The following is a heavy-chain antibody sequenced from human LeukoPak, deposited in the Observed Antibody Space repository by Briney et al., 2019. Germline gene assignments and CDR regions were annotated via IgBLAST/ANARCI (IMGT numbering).Heavy chain of an antibody. V-gene: IGHV3-23*01. J-gene: IGHJ4*02. CDR3: AKRKRLWFGESHFDY. D-gene: IGHD3-10*01. Sequence: SGGSLRLSCAASGFTFSSYAKSWVRQAPGKGLEWVSAISGSGGSTYYADSVKGRFTISRDNSKNTLYLQMNSLRAEDTAVYYCAKRKRLWFGESHFDYWGQGTLVTVSS. CDR2: ISGSGGST. CDR1: GFTFSSYA.